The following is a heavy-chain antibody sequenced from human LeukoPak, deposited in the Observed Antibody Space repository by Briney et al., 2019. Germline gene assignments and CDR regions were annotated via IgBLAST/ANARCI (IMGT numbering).Heavy chain of an antibody. J-gene: IGHJ4*02. D-gene: IGHD3-3*01. CDR1: GFTFSSYS. CDR3: ARVGDFWSGYYSPFDY. Sequence: GGSLRLSCAASGFTFSSYSMNWVRQAPGKGLEWVSYISSSSSTIYYADSVKGRFTISRDNAKNSLYLQMNSLRDEDTAVYYCARVGDFWSGYYSPFDYWGQGTLVTVSS. CDR2: ISSSSSTI. V-gene: IGHV3-48*02.